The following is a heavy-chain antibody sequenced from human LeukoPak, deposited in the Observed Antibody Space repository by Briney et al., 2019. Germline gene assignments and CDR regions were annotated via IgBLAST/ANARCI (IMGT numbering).Heavy chain of an antibody. Sequence: GGSLRLSCAASGFTFINFAMHWVRQAPGKGLEWVSIISPGGVLRYYADSVKGRFTISRDNSKNTLYLQLDSLRPEDTAVYFCATDSTYYYDSGSSGPHYFDNWGQGTLVTVSS. CDR3: ATDSTYYYDSGSSGPHYFDN. CDR2: ISPGGVLR. V-gene: IGHV3-30*01. J-gene: IGHJ4*02. CDR1: GFTFINFA. D-gene: IGHD3-10*01.